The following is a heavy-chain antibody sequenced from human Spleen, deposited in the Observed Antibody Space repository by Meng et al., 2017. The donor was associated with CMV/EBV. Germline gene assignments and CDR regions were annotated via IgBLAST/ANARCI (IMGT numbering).Heavy chain of an antibody. V-gene: IGHV1-18*01. CDR3: ARPYYSDTTGYYQGLFWDY. Sequence: FNNYAITWKRRAPGQGLEWMGWVSPYNDNRNYAQNFQGRVTMTTDTSTNTAYMELRSLRSDDSAVYYCARPYYSDTTGYYQGLFWDYWGQGTLVTVSS. J-gene: IGHJ4*02. D-gene: IGHD3-22*01. CDR1: FNNYA. CDR2: VSPYNDNR.